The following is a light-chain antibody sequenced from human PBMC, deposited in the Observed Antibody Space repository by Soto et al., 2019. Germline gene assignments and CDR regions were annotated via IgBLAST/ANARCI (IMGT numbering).Light chain of an antibody. CDR1: QSVGTW. Sequence: DTHMTQSPSTLAAPFGGRVTITCRASQSVGTWVAWYQQKPGKAPKLLIYGASNLESGVPSRFSGSGSGTEFTLTITTLQPDDFATYFCQLYNRNTWSFGPGTKVDIK. CDR3: QLYNRNTWS. V-gene: IGKV1-5*01. CDR2: GAS. J-gene: IGKJ1*01.